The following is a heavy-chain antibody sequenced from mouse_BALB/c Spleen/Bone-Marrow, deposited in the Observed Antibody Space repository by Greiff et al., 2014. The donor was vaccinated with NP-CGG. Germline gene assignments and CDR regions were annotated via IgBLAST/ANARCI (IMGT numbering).Heavy chain of an antibody. CDR2: INPYNGGT. D-gene: IGHD2-10*02. CDR1: GYSFTGYY. CDR3: ARQLYGNYAY. V-gene: IGHV1S30*01. J-gene: IGHJ3*01. Sequence: VQLQQPGPELVKPGPPVKISCKASGYSFTGYYMHWVKQSHGKSLEWIGEINPYNGGTSYNQKFKGKATLTVDTSSSTAFMELHSLTSEDSLVYYCARQLYGNYAYWGQGTLVTVSA.